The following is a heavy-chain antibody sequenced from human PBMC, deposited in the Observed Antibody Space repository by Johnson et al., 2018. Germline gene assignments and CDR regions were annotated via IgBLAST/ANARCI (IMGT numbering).Heavy chain of an antibody. CDR3: SRQLDD. CDR1: GFTFSNSW. Sequence: VQLVESGGGLVQIGGSLRLSCAASGFTFSNSWMDWVRQATGKGLEWEANVNGDESEKYYVDAVKGRFTISRDNAKNSWFLQLNRLRPGDTAMYYCSRQLDDWGQGTLVIVTS. V-gene: IGHV3-7*01. CDR2: VNGDESEK. J-gene: IGHJ4*02.